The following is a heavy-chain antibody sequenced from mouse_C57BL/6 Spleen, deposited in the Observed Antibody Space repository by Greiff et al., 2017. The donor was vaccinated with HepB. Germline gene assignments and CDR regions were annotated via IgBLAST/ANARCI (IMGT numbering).Heavy chain of an antibody. Sequence: EVKLLESVAELVRPGASVKLSCTASGFNIKNTYMHWVKQRPEQGLEWIGRIDPANGNTTYAPKFQGKATITADTSSNTTYLQLISLTSEDTAIYYCARECTTVVATQWQFDVWGQGTTVTVSS. J-gene: IGHJ2*01. CDR3: ARECTTVVATQWQFDV. V-gene: IGHV14-3*01. D-gene: IGHD1-1*01. CDR2: IDPANGNT. CDR1: GFNIKNTY.